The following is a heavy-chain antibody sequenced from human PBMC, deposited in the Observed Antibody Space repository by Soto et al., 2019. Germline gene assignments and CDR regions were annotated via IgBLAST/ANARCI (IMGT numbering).Heavy chain of an antibody. Sequence: SETLSLTCAVSGGSISSGGYSWSWIRQPPGKGLEWIGYIYHSGSTNYNPSLKSRVTISVDKSKNQFSLKLSSVTAADTAVYYCARSRDDSSGEDAFDIWGQGTMVNVS. V-gene: IGHV4-30-2*01. CDR2: IYHSGST. D-gene: IGHD3-22*01. CDR3: ARSRDDSSGEDAFDI. CDR1: GGSISSGGYS. J-gene: IGHJ3*02.